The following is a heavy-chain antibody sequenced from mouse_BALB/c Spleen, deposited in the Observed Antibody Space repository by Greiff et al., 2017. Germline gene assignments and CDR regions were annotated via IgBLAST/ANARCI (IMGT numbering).Heavy chain of an antibody. CDR3: ARKIYYGNYVNFDY. CDR1: GYTFSSYW. D-gene: IGHD2-1*01. Sequence: VQLQQSGAELMKPGASVKISCKATGYTFSSYWIEWVKQRPGHGLEWIGEILPGSGSTNYNEKFKGKATFTADTSSNTAYMQLSSLTSEDSAVYYCARKIYYGNYVNFDYWGQGTTLTVSS. J-gene: IGHJ2*01. V-gene: IGHV1-9*01. CDR2: ILPGSGST.